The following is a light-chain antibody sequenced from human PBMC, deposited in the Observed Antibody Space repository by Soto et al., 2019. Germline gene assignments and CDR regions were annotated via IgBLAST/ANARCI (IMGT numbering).Light chain of an antibody. CDR2: DAS. CDR3: QQRSNWPP. Sequence: EIVLTQSPATLSLSPGERATLSCRASQSVSSYLAWYQQKPGQAPRLLIYDASNRATGIPARFSGSGSGTAFTLTISSLEPEDVAVYYCQQRSNWPPFGGGTKVDIK. CDR1: QSVSSY. V-gene: IGKV3-11*01. J-gene: IGKJ4*01.